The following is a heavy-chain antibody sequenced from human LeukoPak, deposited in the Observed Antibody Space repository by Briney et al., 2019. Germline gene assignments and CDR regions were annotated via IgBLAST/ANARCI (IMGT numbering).Heavy chain of an antibody. CDR1: GYTFTSYA. Sequence: ASVKVSCKASGYTFTSYAMHWVRQAPGQRLEWMGWIYAGNGNTKYSQKFQGRVTITRDTSASTAYMELSSLRSEDTAVYYCARGDEPNYYDSSGPTGAFDIWGQGTMVTVSS. J-gene: IGHJ3*02. D-gene: IGHD3-22*01. V-gene: IGHV1-3*01. CDR2: IYAGNGNT. CDR3: ARGDEPNYYDSSGPTGAFDI.